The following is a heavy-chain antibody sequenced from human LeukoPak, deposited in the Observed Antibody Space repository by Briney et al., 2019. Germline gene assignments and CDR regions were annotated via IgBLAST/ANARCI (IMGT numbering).Heavy chain of an antibody. Sequence: SETLSLTCTVSGGSISSYYWRWIRQPPGKGLEWIGYIYYSGSTNYNPSLKSRVTISVDTSKNQFSLKLSSVTAADTAVYYCARQIGLVYLKAFDIWGQGTMVTVSS. CDR1: GGSISSYY. CDR2: IYYSGST. D-gene: IGHD2-21*01. J-gene: IGHJ3*02. CDR3: ARQIGLVYLKAFDI. V-gene: IGHV4-59*01.